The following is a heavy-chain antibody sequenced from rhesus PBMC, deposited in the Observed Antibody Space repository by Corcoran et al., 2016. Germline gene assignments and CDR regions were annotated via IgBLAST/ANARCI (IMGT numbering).Heavy chain of an antibody. CDR3: ARRLATVTLSYFDY. CDR2: IYGGSGST. J-gene: IGHJ4*01. CDR1: GGSISSRNW. D-gene: IGHD5-36*02. Sequence: QVQLQESGPGLVKPSETLSLTCAVSGGSISSRNWWSWIRPSPGKGLEWIVYIYGGSGSTSYNPSLKSRVTISTDTSKNQFSLKLSSVTAADTAVYYCARRLATVTLSYFDYWGQGVLVTVSS. V-gene: IGHV4S7*01.